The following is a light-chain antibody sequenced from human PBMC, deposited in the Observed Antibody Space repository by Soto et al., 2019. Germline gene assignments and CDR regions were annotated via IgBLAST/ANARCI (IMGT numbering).Light chain of an antibody. CDR3: QQRSDWPFT. CDR1: QSVSRY. CDR2: DAS. Sequence: EIVLTQSPATLSLSPGERATLSCRASQSVSRYLAWYQQKPGQAPRLLIYDASNRATGIPARFSGSGSGTDFTLTISSLEPEDLAVYYCQQRSDWPFTFGGGTKVQIK. V-gene: IGKV3-11*01. J-gene: IGKJ4*01.